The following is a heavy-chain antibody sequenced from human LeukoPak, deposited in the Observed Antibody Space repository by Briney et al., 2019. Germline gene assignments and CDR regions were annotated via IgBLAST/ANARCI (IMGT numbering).Heavy chain of an antibody. CDR2: IIPILGIA. D-gene: IGHD5-18*01. J-gene: IGHJ4*02. Sequence: SVKVSCKASGGTFSSYTISWVRQAPGQGLEWMGRIIPILGIANYAPKFQGRVTITADKSTSTAYMELSSLRSEDTAVYYCASYLGIQLWLGFDYWGQGTLVTVSS. CDR1: GGTFSSYT. V-gene: IGHV1-69*02. CDR3: ASYLGIQLWLGFDY.